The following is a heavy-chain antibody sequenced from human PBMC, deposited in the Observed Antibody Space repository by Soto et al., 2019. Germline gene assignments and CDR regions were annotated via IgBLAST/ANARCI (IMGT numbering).Heavy chain of an antibody. J-gene: IGHJ6*02. Sequence: QLQLQESGSGLVKPSQTLSLTCAVSGGSISSGGYSWSWIRQPPGKGLEWIGYIYHSGYTYCNPYLKSRITISVDRSKNQFSLKLSSVTAEDKAGYYCARAHYGDYGYGMDVWGQGTTVPVSS. V-gene: IGHV4-30-2*01. CDR3: ARAHYGDYGYGMDV. CDR2: IYHSGYT. D-gene: IGHD4-17*01. CDR1: GGSISSGGYS.